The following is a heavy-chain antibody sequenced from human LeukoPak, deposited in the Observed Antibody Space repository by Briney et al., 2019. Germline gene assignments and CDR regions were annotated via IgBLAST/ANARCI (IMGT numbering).Heavy chain of an antibody. CDR3: ARAQATVTTIDY. CDR1: GFTFSDYY. D-gene: IGHD4-17*01. V-gene: IGHV3-11*04. CDR2: ISSSGSTI. J-gene: IGHJ4*02. Sequence: GRSLRLSCAASGFTFSDYYMSWIRRAPGKGLEWVSYISSSGSTIYYADSVKGRFTISRDNAKNSLYLQMNSLRAEDTAVYYCARAQATVTTIDYWGQGTLVTVSS.